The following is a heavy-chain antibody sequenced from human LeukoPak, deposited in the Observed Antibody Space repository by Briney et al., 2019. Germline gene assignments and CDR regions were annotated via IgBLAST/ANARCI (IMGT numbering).Heavy chain of an antibody. J-gene: IGHJ6*02. Sequence: MTSETLSLTCSVSGVSISSGGHYWSWIRQHPGKGLGWIGYINYSGSTYYNPSLKSRVTISVDTSQNQFSLKLSSVTAADTAVYYCARDEAIFGAGYYYGMDVWGQGTTVTVSS. CDR3: ARDEAIFGAGYYYGMDV. CDR1: GVSISSGGHY. CDR2: INYSGST. V-gene: IGHV4-31*03. D-gene: IGHD3-3*01.